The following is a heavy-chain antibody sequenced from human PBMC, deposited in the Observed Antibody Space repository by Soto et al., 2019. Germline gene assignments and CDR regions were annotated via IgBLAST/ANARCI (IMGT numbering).Heavy chain of an antibody. J-gene: IGHJ5*02. CDR2: IYHTGNA. Sequence: SETLSLTCSVSGESISNSRFYWAWIRQPPGEGLEWIGSIYHTGNAYYNPSLKSRVTISVDTSKNQFSLKLTSVTAADAALYYCARDFFDSSDYTTNWFDPWGQGTLVTVSS. CDR3: ARDFFDSSDYTTNWFDP. CDR1: GESISNSRFY. D-gene: IGHD3-22*01. V-gene: IGHV4-39*01.